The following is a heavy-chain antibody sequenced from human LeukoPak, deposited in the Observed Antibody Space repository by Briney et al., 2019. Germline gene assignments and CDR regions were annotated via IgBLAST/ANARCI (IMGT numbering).Heavy chain of an antibody. CDR2: ISYSGDT. J-gene: IGHJ4*02. CDR1: GGPITSNSHY. Sequence: SETLSLTCTVSGGPITSNSHYWGWIRQPPGKGLEWIGSISYSGDTHYNPSLKSRVTLSVDTSKSQFSLNLSSLTAADTAVFHCARQPHYYDTSAYYPSHFDYWGLGTLVTVAS. CDR3: ARQPHYYDTSAYYPSHFDY. D-gene: IGHD3-22*01. V-gene: IGHV4-39*01.